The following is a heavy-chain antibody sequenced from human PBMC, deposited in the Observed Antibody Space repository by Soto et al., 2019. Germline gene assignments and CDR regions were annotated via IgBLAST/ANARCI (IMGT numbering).Heavy chain of an antibody. Sequence: SETLSLTCAVSGGSFSGYYWSWIRQPPGKGLEWIGEINHSGSTNYNPSLKSRVTISVDTSKNQFSLKLSSVTAADTAVYYCAREERGMATISSESAHYWGQGTLVTVSS. CDR3: AREERGMATISSESAHY. J-gene: IGHJ4*02. CDR2: INHSGST. CDR1: GGSFSGYY. D-gene: IGHD5-12*01. V-gene: IGHV4-34*01.